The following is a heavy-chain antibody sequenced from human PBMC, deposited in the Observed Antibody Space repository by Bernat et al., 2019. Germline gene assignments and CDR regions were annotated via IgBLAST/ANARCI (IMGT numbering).Heavy chain of an antibody. CDR1: GGSFSGHY. D-gene: IGHD1-26*01. V-gene: IGHV4-34*01. CDR3: ARAGGGNAFDI. J-gene: IGHJ3*02. Sequence: QVQLQQWGAGLLKPSEPLSLTCAVYGGSFSGHYWCWIRQSPGKGLEWIGEINHSGITNYFPSLKSRVTISVDTSKNQFSLKLTSVTAADTAVYYFARAGGGNAFDIWGPGTMVTVSS. CDR2: INHSGIT.